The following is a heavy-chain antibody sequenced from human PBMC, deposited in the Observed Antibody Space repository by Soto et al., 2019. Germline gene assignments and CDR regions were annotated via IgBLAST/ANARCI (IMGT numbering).Heavy chain of an antibody. D-gene: IGHD3-22*01. Sequence: SETLSLTCTVSGGSISSGGYYWSWIRQHPGKGLEWIGYIYYSGSTYYNPSLKSRVTISVDTSKNQFSLRLRSVTAADTAVYYCASYRFFDTTGYYYFDYWAQGTLVTVSS. V-gene: IGHV4-31*03. CDR2: IYYSGST. J-gene: IGHJ4*02. CDR3: ASYRFFDTTGYYYFDY. CDR1: GGSISSGGYY.